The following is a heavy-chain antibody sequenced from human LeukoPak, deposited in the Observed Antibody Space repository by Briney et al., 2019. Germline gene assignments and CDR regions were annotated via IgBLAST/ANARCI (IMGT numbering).Heavy chain of an antibody. Sequence: KPSQTLSLTCAVSGGSISSGGYSWSWIRQPPGKGLEWIGYIYHSGSTYYNPSLKSRVTISVDTSKNQFSLKLSSVTAADTAVYYCARPLGRGATQAFDIWGQGTMVTVSS. V-gene: IGHV4-30-2*01. CDR2: IYHSGST. CDR3: ARPLGRGATQAFDI. J-gene: IGHJ3*02. CDR1: GGSISSGGYS. D-gene: IGHD1-26*01.